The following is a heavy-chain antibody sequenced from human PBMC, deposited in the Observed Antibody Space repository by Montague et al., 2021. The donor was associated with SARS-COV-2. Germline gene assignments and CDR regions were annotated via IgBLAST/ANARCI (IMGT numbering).Heavy chain of an antibody. J-gene: IGHJ6*02. CDR2: IYYXGST. CDR1: GGSFSGGSFSGFY. CDR3: ARHPIGSFPRYGMDV. Sequence: SETLSLTCTIHGGSFSGGSFSGFYWSWIRQPPGKGLEWIGYIYYXGSTNYNPSLKSRVTISVDTSKNQFSLKLSSVTAADTAVYYCARHPIGSFPRYGMDVWGQGTTVTVSS. V-gene: IGHV4-61*08. D-gene: IGHD2-15*01.